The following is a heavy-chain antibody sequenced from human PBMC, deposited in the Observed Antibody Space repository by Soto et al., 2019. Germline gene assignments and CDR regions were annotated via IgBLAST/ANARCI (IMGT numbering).Heavy chain of an antibody. CDR1: GYTFTGYY. Sequence: QVQLVQSGAEVKKPGASVKVSCKASGYTFTGYYMHWVRQAPGQGLEWMGWINPNSGGTNYAQKFQGWVTMTRDTSISTAYMELSRLRSDDTAVYYCARAVGYCSGGSCPNNWFDPWGQGTLVTVSS. CDR2: INPNSGGT. CDR3: ARAVGYCSGGSCPNNWFDP. J-gene: IGHJ5*02. V-gene: IGHV1-2*04. D-gene: IGHD2-15*01.